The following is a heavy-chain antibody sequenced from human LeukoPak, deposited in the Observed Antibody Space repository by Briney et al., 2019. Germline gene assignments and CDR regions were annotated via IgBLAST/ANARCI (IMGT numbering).Heavy chain of an antibody. J-gene: IGHJ6*03. CDR1: GGSFSGYY. D-gene: IGHD3-9*01. CDR2: INHSGST. V-gene: IGHV4-34*01. Sequence: SETLSLTCAVYGGSFSGYYWSWIRQPPGKGLEWIGEINHSGSTNYNPSLKSRVTISVDTSKNQFSLKLSSVTAADTAVYYCARGSPTGGSPGSFYDILTGYYQYYYYYMDVWGKGTTVTISS. CDR3: ARGSPTGGSPGSFYDILTGYYQYYYYYMDV.